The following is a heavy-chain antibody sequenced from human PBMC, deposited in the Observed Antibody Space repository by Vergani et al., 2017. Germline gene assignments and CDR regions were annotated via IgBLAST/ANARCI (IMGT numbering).Heavy chain of an antibody. V-gene: IGHV3-23*01. CDR3: AKEGVPASSWFDL. D-gene: IGHD2-2*01. J-gene: IGHJ5*02. Sequence: EVQLLESGGGLVQPGGSLRLSCAASGFTFSSYAMSWVRQAPGKGLEWVSAISGSGGSTYYADSVKGRFTITRDYSKNTLYLQINSLRAEDTAVYYCAKEGVPASSWFDLWGQGTLVTVSS. CDR2: ISGSGGST. CDR1: GFTFSSYA.